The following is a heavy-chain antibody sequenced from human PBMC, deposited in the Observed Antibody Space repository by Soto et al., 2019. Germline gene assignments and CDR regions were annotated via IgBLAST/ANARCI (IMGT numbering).Heavy chain of an antibody. D-gene: IGHD3-16*01. CDR1: GYTFTGYY. CDR3: ARDLGGPLSEHYYLMDV. Sequence: GASVKVSCKASGYTFTGYYMHWVRQAPGQGLEWMGWINPNSGGTNYAQKFQGWVTMTRDTSIITAYMELSRLRSDDTAVYYCARDLGGPLSEHYYLMDVWGQGTTVTVSS. J-gene: IGHJ6*02. V-gene: IGHV1-2*04. CDR2: INPNSGGT.